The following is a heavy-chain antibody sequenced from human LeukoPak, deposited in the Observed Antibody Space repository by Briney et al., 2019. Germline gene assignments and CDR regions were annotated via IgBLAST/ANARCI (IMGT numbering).Heavy chain of an antibody. CDR2: IYYSGST. J-gene: IGHJ4*02. V-gene: IGHV4-39*07. Sequence: SETLSLTCTVSGGSISSSSYYWGWIRQPPGKGLEWIGSIYYSGSTYYNPSLKSRVTISVDTSKNQFSLKLSSVTAADTAVYYCARDGMITFGGVIPALDYWGQGTLVTVSS. CDR3: ARDGMITFGGVIPALDY. D-gene: IGHD3-16*02. CDR1: GGSISSSSYY.